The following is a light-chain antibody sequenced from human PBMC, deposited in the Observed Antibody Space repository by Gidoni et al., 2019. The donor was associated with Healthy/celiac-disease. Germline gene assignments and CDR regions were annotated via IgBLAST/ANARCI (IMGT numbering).Light chain of an antibody. CDR3: SSDTSSSTPLYV. CDR1: SSDVGGYNY. CDR2: DVS. V-gene: IGLV2-14*01. Sequence: QSALTQPASVSGSPGQSITISCTGTSSDVGGYNYVSWYQQHPGKAPKRMIYDVSKRPSGVSNRFSGSKSGNTASLTISGLQAEDEADYYCSSDTSSSTPLYVFGTGTKVTVL. J-gene: IGLJ1*01.